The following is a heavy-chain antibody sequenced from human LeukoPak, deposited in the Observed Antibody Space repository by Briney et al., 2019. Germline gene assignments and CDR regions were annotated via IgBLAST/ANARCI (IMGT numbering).Heavy chain of an antibody. Sequence: SEALSLTCTVSGGSVSSGDYYWSWIRQPPGKGLEWIGYIYYSGNTYYNPSLKSRLTISVDTSKNQFSLKLTTVTAADTAVYYCARARRFAAAGTTAFDIWGQGTMVTVSS. D-gene: IGHD6-13*01. CDR3: ARARRFAAAGTTAFDI. J-gene: IGHJ3*02. V-gene: IGHV4-30-4*08. CDR1: GGSVSSGDYY. CDR2: IYYSGNT.